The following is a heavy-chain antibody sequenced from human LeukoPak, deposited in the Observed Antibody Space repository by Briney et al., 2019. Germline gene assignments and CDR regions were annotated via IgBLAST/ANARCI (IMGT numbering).Heavy chain of an antibody. J-gene: IGHJ6*03. CDR3: ARVSSGSYFGYYYYYMDV. V-gene: IGHV3-74*01. Sequence: PGGSLRLSCAASGFTFSNYWMHWVRQAPGKGLAGVSRINSEGSSTSYADSVKGRFTISRDNAKNTLYLQMNSLRAEDTAVYYCARVSSGSYFGYYYYYMDVWGKGTTVTVSS. D-gene: IGHD1-26*01. CDR1: GFTFSNYW. CDR2: INSEGSST.